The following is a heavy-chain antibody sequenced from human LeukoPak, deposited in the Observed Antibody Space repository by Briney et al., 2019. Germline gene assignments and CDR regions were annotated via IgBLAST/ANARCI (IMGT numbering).Heavy chain of an antibody. CDR1: GGSISSVSHH. CDR2: LYYSRTT. Sequence: SETLSLTCTVSGGSISSVSHHWGWFRQSPGKGLEWIGSLYYSRTTYYNPSLNSRVTISVVTSKNQFSLQLNSVTAADTAVYYCARHDGRGGNTMGALDSWGQGSLVTVSS. CDR3: ARHDGRGGNTMGALDS. V-gene: IGHV4-39*01. J-gene: IGHJ4*02. D-gene: IGHD3-3*01.